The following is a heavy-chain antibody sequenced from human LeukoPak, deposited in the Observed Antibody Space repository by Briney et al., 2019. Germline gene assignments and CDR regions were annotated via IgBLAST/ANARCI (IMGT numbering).Heavy chain of an antibody. Sequence: SETLSLTCNVSGGSVSSGSYYWSWIRQPPGKGLEWIGYIYYSGSTNYNPSLKSRVIISVDTSKNQFSLKLSSVTAADTAVYYCAGTTVTTGDYWGQGTLVTVSS. V-gene: IGHV4-61*01. D-gene: IGHD4-11*01. CDR2: IYYSGST. CDR3: AGTTVTTGDY. J-gene: IGHJ4*02. CDR1: GGSVSSGSYY.